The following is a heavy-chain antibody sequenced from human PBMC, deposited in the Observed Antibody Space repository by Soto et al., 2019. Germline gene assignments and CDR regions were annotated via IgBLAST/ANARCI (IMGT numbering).Heavy chain of an antibody. CDR1: GFTFSSYM. J-gene: IGHJ4*02. CDR2: ISSSSNYK. Sequence: EVQLVESGGGLVKPGGSLRLSCAASGFTFSSYMMNWVRQAPGKGLEWVSSISSSSNYKYYADSVKGRFTISRDNAQNSMYLQMNSLRAEDTAVYYCPRDPSPYDFWSGYSVWGLDYWGQGTLVTVSS. V-gene: IGHV3-21*01. CDR3: PRDPSPYDFWSGYSVWGLDY. D-gene: IGHD3-3*01.